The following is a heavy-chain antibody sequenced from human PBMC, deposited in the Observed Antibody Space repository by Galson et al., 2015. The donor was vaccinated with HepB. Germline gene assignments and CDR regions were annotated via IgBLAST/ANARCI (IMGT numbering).Heavy chain of an antibody. CDR1: GFSLSNARMG. CDR2: IFSNDEK. Sequence: PALVKPTQTLTLTCTVSGFSLSNARMGVSWIRQPPGKALEWLAHIFSNDEKSYSTSLKSRLTISKDTSKSQVVLTMTNMDPVDTATYYCARFKIGATVAFDYWGQGTLVTVSS. V-gene: IGHV2-26*01. CDR3: ARFKIGATVAFDY. D-gene: IGHD1-26*01. J-gene: IGHJ4*02.